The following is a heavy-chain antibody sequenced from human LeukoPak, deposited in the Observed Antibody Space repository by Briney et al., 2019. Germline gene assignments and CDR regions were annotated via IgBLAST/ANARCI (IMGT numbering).Heavy chain of an antibody. Sequence: PSQTLSLTCTVSGGSISSAGYYWSWIRQHPGKGLEWIGYFYYSGSTYYTPSLKSRLTISVDTSKNRFSLKLSSVTAADTAVYYCARATYYYDSSGYSSPYYYFDYWGQGTLVTVSS. D-gene: IGHD3-22*01. CDR3: ARATYYYDSSGYSSPYYYFDY. J-gene: IGHJ4*02. V-gene: IGHV4-31*03. CDR1: GGSISSAGYY. CDR2: FYYSGST.